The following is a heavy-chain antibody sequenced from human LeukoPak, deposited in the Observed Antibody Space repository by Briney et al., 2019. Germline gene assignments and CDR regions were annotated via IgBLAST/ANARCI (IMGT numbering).Heavy chain of an antibody. J-gene: IGHJ6*03. V-gene: IGHV3-21*01. Sequence: SGGSLRLSCAASGFTFSSYSMNWVRQAPGKGLEWVSSISSSSSYIYYADSVKGRFTISRDNAKNSLYLQMNSLRAEDTAVYYCARERRVPAAIVGYYYYMDVWGKGTTVTISS. CDR3: ARERRVPAAIVGYYYYMDV. D-gene: IGHD2-2*01. CDR2: ISSSSSYI. CDR1: GFTFSSYS.